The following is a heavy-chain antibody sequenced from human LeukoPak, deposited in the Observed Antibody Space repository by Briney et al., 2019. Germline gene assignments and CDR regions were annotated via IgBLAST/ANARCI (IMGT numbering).Heavy chain of an antibody. V-gene: IGHV4-59*08. Sequence: KASETLSLTCTVSGGSISCYYWSWIPQPPGKGLEWRRNIYCSGSTNYNPALKSRVTIAVDTSKNQFSLKLSSVTAADTAVYYCARLWSPVAAAGDAYYYYYGMDVWGEGTTVTVSS. CDR1: GGSISCYY. CDR2: IYCSGST. D-gene: IGHD6-13*01. CDR3: ARLWSPVAAAGDAYYYYYGMDV. J-gene: IGHJ6*04.